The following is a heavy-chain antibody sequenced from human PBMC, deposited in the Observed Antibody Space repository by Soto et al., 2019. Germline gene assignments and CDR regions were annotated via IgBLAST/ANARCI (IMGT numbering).Heavy chain of an antibody. J-gene: IGHJ4*02. D-gene: IGHD2-15*01. CDR2: ISYDGSNK. CDR3: AKDLGVVVVAVEWAIDY. V-gene: IGHV3-30*18. Sequence: HPGGSLRLSCAASGFTFSSYGMHWVRQAPGKGLEWVAVISYDGSNKYYADSVKGRFTISRDNSKNTLYLQMNSLRAEDTAVYYCAKDLGVVVVAVEWAIDYWGQGTLVTVSS. CDR1: GFTFSSYG.